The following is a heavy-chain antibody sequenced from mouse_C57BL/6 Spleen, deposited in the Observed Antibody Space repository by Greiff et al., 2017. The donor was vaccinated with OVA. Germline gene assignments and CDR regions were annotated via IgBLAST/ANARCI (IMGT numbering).Heavy chain of an antibody. CDR1: GYTFTSYG. J-gene: IGHJ2*01. CDR3: ARSGGYDGAY. CDR2: IYPRSGNP. Sequence: QVQLQQSGAELARPGASVKLSCKASGYTFTSYGISWVKQRTGQGLEWIGEIYPRSGNPYYNEKFKGKATLTADKYSRTAYMELRSLTSEDAAVYFCARSGGYDGAYWGQGTTLTVSS. D-gene: IGHD2-2*01. V-gene: IGHV1-81*01.